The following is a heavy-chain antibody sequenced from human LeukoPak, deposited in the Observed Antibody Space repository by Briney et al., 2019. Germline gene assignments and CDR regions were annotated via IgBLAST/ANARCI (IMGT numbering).Heavy chain of an antibody. J-gene: IGHJ4*02. Sequence: PGGSLRLSCAASGFTFSSYEMSWVRQAPGKGLEWGSYISSSGSTIYYADSVKGRFTISRDNAKNSLYLQMNSLRAEDTAVYYCARASSGYYYGLDYWGQGTLVTVSS. V-gene: IGHV3-48*03. D-gene: IGHD3-22*01. CDR2: ISSSGSTI. CDR3: ARASSGYYYGLDY. CDR1: GFTFSSYE.